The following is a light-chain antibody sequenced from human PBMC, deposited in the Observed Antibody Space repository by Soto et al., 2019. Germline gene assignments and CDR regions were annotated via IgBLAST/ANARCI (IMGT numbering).Light chain of an antibody. CDR2: DTF. J-gene: IGKJ1*01. CDR1: QSVSNY. CDR3: QQRAGWPRT. V-gene: IGKV3-11*01. Sequence: EIVLTQSPATLSLSPGERATLSCRASQSVSNYLTWYQQKPGQAPRLLVYDTFNRANGVPARFTGSGSDTDFTLPISSLEPEDFAVYYCQQRAGWPRTFGQGTKVEIK.